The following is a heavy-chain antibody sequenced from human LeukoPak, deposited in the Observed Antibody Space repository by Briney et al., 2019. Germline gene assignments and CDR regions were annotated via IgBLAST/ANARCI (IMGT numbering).Heavy chain of an antibody. J-gene: IGHJ4*02. Sequence: GGSLRLSCAASGFTFSSYSMNWVRQAPGKGLEWVSYISSSSSTIYYADSVKGRFTISRDNAKNSLYLQMNSLRAEDTAVYYCAGGVVVPAATFDYWGQGTLVTVSS. D-gene: IGHD2-2*01. CDR1: GFTFSSYS. CDR2: ISSSSSTI. V-gene: IGHV3-48*01. CDR3: AGGVVVPAATFDY.